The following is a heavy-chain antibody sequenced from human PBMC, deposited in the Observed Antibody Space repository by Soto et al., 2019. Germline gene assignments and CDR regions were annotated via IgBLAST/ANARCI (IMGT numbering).Heavy chain of an antibody. CDR2: ISYDGSDR. D-gene: IGHD2-15*01. CDR3: ARSTYCNGGSCYPHY. CDR1: GFTFSDYG. V-gene: IGHV3-30*03. Sequence: QVQVEEFGGGVVRPGRSLRLSCEGPGFTFSDYGFHWVRQAPGKGLEWVAMISYDGSDRYYRDSVQGRFTISRDDSKNTVFLQMNSLRTEDTAMYYCARSTYCNGGSCYPHYWGPGTLVTVSS. J-gene: IGHJ4*02.